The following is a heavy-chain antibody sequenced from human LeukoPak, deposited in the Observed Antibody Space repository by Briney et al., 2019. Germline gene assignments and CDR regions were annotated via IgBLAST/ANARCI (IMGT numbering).Heavy chain of an antibody. CDR3: AKELYGNPSGY. J-gene: IGHJ4*02. D-gene: IGHD2-8*01. CDR2: ISGSGGST. V-gene: IGHV3-23*01. Sequence: GGSLRLSCAASGFTFSSYAMSWVRQAPGKGLEWVSAISGSGGSTYYADSVKGRFTISRDNSKNTLYLQMNSLRAGDTALYYCAKELYGNPSGYWGQGTRVTVSS. CDR1: GFTFSSYA.